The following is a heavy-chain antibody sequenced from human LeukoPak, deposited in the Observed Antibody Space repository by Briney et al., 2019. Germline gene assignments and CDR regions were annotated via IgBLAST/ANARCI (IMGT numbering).Heavy chain of an antibody. CDR2: ISSSSSYI. Sequence: GGSLRLSCAASAFTFSTYSMNWVRQAPGKGLEWVSSISSSSSYIYYADSVKGRFTISRDNAKNSLYLQMNSLRAEDTAVYYCARDNGGRGAFDIWGQGTMVTVSS. CDR1: AFTFSTYS. V-gene: IGHV3-21*01. CDR3: ARDNGGRGAFDI. D-gene: IGHD3-16*01. J-gene: IGHJ3*02.